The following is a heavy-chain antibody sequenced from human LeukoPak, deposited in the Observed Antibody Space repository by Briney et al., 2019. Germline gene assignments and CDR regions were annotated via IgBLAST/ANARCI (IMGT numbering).Heavy chain of an antibody. CDR2: INPNSGGT. CDR1: GYTFTGYY. Sequence: GASVKVSCKASGYTFTGYYMHWVRQAPGQGLEWMGWINPNSGGTNYAQKFQGRVTMTRDTSISTAYMELSRLRSDDTAVYYCARDRYRIYYDSSGYYPPDYWGQGTLVTVSS. J-gene: IGHJ4*02. V-gene: IGHV1-2*02. D-gene: IGHD3-22*01. CDR3: ARDRYRIYYDSSGYYPPDY.